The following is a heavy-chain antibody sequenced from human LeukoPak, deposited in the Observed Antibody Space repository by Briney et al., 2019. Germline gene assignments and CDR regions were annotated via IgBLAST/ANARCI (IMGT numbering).Heavy chain of an antibody. CDR3: GRGGGAADY. D-gene: IGHD3-16*01. J-gene: IGHJ4*02. V-gene: IGHV4-4*07. CDR2: IYTSVST. Sequence: NPSETLSLTCTVSGGSLSSYYWSWLRQPAGNGLEWIGRIYTSVSTNYNPSLKSRVTMAVDTSKNQFCLRLTAVTAADTAVYYCGRGGGAADYWGQGTLVTVSS. CDR1: GGSLSSYY.